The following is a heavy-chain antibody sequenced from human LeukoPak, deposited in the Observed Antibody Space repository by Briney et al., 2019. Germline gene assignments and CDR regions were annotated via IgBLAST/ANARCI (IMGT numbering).Heavy chain of an antibody. Sequence: PSETLSLTCAVSGYSISSGDYWAWIRQPPGKGLEGIGSIYHSGSTHYNPSLKSRVTISVDTSKNQFALKLSSVTAADTAVYYCARNYSNFVVVSAVSNNWFDPWGQGTLVTVSS. V-gene: IGHV4-38-2*01. CDR2: IYHSGST. CDR1: GYSISSGDY. CDR3: ARNYSNFVVVSAVSNNWFDP. D-gene: IGHD2-2*01. J-gene: IGHJ5*02.